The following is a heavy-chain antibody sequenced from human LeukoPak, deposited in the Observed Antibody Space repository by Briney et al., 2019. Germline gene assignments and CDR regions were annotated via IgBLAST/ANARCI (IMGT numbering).Heavy chain of an antibody. J-gene: IGHJ6*04. CDR3: TRGAFNYNDGYYHGMDV. CDR2: IIPIFDTP. CDR1: GGTFSSSG. V-gene: IGHV1-69*06. Sequence: GASVKVSCKASGGTFSSSGNNWVRQAPGQGLEWVGGIIPIFDTPNYAHKFQGRVTITADKSTSTAYMELSSLRSEDTAVYYCTRGAFNYNDGYYHGMDVWGKGTTVTVSS. D-gene: IGHD1-1*01.